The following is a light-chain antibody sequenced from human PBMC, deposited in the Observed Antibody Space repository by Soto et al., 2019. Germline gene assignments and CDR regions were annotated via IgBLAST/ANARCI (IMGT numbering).Light chain of an antibody. CDR2: KAS. CDR1: QSVNSW. J-gene: IGKJ1*01. V-gene: IGKV1-5*03. Sequence: DIQMTQSPSTLSASVGDRVTITCRASQSVNSWLAWYQQKPGKAPKLLIYKASDLETGVPSRFSGSGSGTEFALTIASLQPDDFATYYCQQYDTYGWTFGQGTKVEVK. CDR3: QQYDTYGWT.